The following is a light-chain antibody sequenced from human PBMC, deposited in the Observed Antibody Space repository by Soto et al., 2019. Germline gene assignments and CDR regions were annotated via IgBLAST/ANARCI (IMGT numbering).Light chain of an antibody. CDR3: QQYGALPPT. Sequence: EIVLTQFPGALSLSPGERVTLSCRASQTVSNTYLAWYQQKSGQAPKFLIYGASNSATGIPDRFSGSGSGPDFTLTISRLEPEDFAVYYCQQYGALPPTFGGGTKVEIK. V-gene: IGKV3-20*01. CDR2: GAS. J-gene: IGKJ4*01. CDR1: QTVSNTY.